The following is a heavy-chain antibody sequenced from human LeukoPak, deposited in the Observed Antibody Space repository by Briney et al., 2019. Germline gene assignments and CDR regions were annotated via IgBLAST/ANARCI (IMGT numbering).Heavy chain of an antibody. CDR2: IWYDGSNK. CDR1: GFTFSSYG. CDR3: AKTPAPKYYYYYYMDV. V-gene: IGHV3-33*06. J-gene: IGHJ6*03. Sequence: GRSLRLSCAASGFTFSSYGMHWVRQAPGKGLEWVAVIWYDGSNKYYADSVKGRFTISRDNSKNTLYLQMNSLRAGDTAVYYCAKTPAPKYYYYYYMDVWGKGTTVTVSS.